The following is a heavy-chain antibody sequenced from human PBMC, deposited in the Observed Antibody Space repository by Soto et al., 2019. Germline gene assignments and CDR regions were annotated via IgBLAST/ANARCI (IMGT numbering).Heavy chain of an antibody. D-gene: IGHD3-22*01. CDR1: GYTFTSYA. Sequence: ASVKVSCKASGYTFTSYAMHWVRQAPGQRLEWMGWINAGNGNTKYSQKFQGRVTITRDTSASTAYMELSSLRSEDTAVYYCARVRPTERTYYYDSSGYQLDYWGQGTLVTVSS. CDR2: INAGNGNT. V-gene: IGHV1-3*01. CDR3: ARVRPTERTYYYDSSGYQLDY. J-gene: IGHJ4*02.